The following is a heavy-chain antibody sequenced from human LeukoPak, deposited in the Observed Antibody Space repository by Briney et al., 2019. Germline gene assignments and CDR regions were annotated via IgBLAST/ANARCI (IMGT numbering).Heavy chain of an antibody. CDR3: TTFIAAAGLDY. V-gene: IGHV3-15*01. D-gene: IGHD6-13*01. CDR1: GFTFSSYG. J-gene: IGHJ4*02. Sequence: PGGSLRLSCAASGFTFSSYGMHWVRQAPGKGLEWVGRIKSKTDGGTTDYAAPVKGRFTISRDDSKNTLYLQMNSLKTEDTAVYYCTTFIAAAGLDYWGQGTLVTVSS. CDR2: IKSKTDGGTT.